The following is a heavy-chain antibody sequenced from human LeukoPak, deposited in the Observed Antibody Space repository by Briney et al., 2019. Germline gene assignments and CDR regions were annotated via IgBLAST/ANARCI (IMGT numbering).Heavy chain of an antibody. D-gene: IGHD3-22*01. CDR1: GFTFSRYS. CDR2: ISISSNYI. V-gene: IGHV3-21*01. CDR3: ARDLARVVVSALDV. Sequence: GGSLRLSCAASGFTFSRYSMNWVRQAPGKGLEWVSSISISSNYIYYTDSVKGRCTISRDNGKNSLYLQMNSLRAEDTAVYYCARDLARVVVSALDVWGKGTTVTVSS. J-gene: IGHJ6*04.